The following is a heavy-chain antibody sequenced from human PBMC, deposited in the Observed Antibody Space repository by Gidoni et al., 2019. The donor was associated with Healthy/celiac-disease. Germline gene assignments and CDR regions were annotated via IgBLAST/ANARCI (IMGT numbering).Heavy chain of an antibody. CDR1: GVPFSSYA. CDR2: ISGSGGST. V-gene: IGHV3-23*01. D-gene: IGHD5-12*01. Sequence: EVQLLVAGGGWVQPGGSLRLSCAASGVPFSSYAMSWVRQAPGQGLEWVSAISGSGGSTYYADSVKGRFTISRDNSKNTLYLQMNSLRAEDTAVYYCAKWATLATRDYWGQGTLVTVSS. CDR3: AKWATLATRDY. J-gene: IGHJ4*02.